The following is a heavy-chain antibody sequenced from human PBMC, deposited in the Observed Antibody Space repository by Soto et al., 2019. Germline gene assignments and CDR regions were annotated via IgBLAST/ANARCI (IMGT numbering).Heavy chain of an antibody. CDR1: GGSVTNINYF. CDR3: ARHEYVSSSYDLLDV. CDR2: FYYTGPT. D-gene: IGHD3-22*01. V-gene: IGHV4-39*01. J-gene: IGHJ3*01. Sequence: SETLSLTCSVSGGSVTNINYFWAWIRQSPGKGLEWIANFYYTGPTFYNPSLRSRVSMTIDASKNRFSLNLSSVTASDTALYYCARHEYVSSSYDLLDVWGRGTMVT.